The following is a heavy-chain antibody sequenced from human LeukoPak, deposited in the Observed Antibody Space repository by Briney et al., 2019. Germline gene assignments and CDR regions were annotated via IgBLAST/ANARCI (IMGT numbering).Heavy chain of an antibody. D-gene: IGHD3-22*01. Sequence: PGGSLRLSCAASGFTFSSCAMHWVRQAPGKGLEWVAVISYDGSNKYYADSVKGRFTISRDNSKNTPYLQMNSLRAEDTAVYYCARDAMYYYDSSGYSAYFDYWGQGTLVTVSS. CDR3: ARDAMYYYDSSGYSAYFDY. V-gene: IGHV3-30-3*01. CDR1: GFTFSSCA. J-gene: IGHJ4*02. CDR2: ISYDGSNK.